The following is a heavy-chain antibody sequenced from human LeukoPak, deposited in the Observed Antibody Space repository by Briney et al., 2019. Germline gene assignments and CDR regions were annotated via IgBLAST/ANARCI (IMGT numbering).Heavy chain of an antibody. CDR1: GFIFSSRG. Sequence: GGTLRLSCAASGFIFSSRGMNWVRQAPGKGLEWVSGITPSGDITYYADSVKGRFTISRDNAKNSLYLQMNSLRAEDTAVYYCARSSGWYHRGPDYYYYYMDVWGKGTTVTVS. CDR2: ITPSGDIT. CDR3: ARSSGWYHRGPDYYYYYMDV. V-gene: IGHV3-23*01. J-gene: IGHJ6*03. D-gene: IGHD6-19*01.